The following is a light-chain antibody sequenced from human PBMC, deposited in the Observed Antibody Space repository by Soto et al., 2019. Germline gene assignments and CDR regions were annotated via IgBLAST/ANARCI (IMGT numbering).Light chain of an antibody. CDR3: QQYGGSPLLT. V-gene: IGKV3-20*01. Sequence: EIVVTQSPGTLSLSPGERATLSCSTSQGVASSYLAWYQQRPGQAPRLLIYGVSNRATGTPDRFSGSGSGTDFTLTISRLEPEDFAVYYCQQYGGSPLLTFGGGTKVDI. CDR1: QGVASSY. CDR2: GVS. J-gene: IGKJ4*01.